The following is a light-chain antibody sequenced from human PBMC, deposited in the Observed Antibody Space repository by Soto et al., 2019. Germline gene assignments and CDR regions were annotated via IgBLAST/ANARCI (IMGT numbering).Light chain of an antibody. CDR2: EVT. J-gene: IGLJ1*01. CDR3: AAWDDSLNGYV. Sequence: QSALAQPASVSGSPGQSITISCTGTRSDIGRYNYVSWYQQHPGEAPKLLIYEVTYRPSGVSARFSGSKSGSTASLTISGLQAEDEADYYCAAWDDSLNGYVFGTGTKVTVL. V-gene: IGLV2-14*01. CDR1: RSDIGRYNY.